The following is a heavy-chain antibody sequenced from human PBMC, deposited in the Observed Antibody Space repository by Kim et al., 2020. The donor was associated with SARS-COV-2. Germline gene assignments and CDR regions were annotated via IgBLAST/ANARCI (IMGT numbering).Heavy chain of an antibody. CDR2: IDPSDSYT. J-gene: IGHJ6*02. CDR1: GYSFTSYW. Sequence: GESLKISRKGSGYSFTSYWISWVRQMPGKGLEWMGRIDPSDSYTNYSPSFQGHVTISADKSISTAYLQWSSLKASDTAMYYCARPGAVVPAPGGYYYYYGMDVWGQGTTVTVSS. V-gene: IGHV5-10-1*01. CDR3: ARPGAVVPAPGGYYYYYGMDV. D-gene: IGHD2-2*01.